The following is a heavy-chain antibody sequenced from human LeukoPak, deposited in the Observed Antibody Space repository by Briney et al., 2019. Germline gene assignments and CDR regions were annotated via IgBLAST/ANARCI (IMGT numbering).Heavy chain of an antibody. D-gene: IGHD1-26*01. CDR2: IRNKANSYTT. CDR3: AREWDSGSYYLGYFDY. CDR1: GFTFSDHY. J-gene: IGHJ4*02. V-gene: IGHV3-72*01. Sequence: TGGSLRLSCAASGFTFSDHYTDWVRQAPGEGLEWVGRIRNKANSYTTEYAASVKGRFTISRDDSKNSLYLQMNSLKCEDTAVYYCAREWDSGSYYLGYFDYWGQGTLVTVSS.